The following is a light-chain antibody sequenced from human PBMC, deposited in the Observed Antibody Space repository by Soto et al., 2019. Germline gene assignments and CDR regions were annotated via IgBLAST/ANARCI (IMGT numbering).Light chain of an antibody. V-gene: IGKV3-15*01. J-gene: IGKJ1*01. CDR3: QHYKSWVWT. CDR2: GVS. CDR1: QSVGSD. Sequence: EIVMTQSRDTLSVTPVEISKIYCKASQSVGSDLAWYQQKPGQAPRLLIYGVSTRAPGIPARFSGSGSGTEFTLTVSSLQSEDIAVYFCQHYKSWVWTFGQGTKGDIK.